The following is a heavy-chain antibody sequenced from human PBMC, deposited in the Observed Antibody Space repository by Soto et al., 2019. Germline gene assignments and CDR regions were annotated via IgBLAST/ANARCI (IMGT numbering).Heavy chain of an antibody. J-gene: IGHJ6*03. D-gene: IGHD2-2*01. CDR3: ARENHCSSTSCALYYYYYMDV. CDR2: IIPILGIA. V-gene: IGHV1-69*08. Sequence: QVQLVQSGAEVKKPGSSVKVSCKASGGTFSSYTISWVRQAPGQGLEWMGRIIPILGIANYAQKFQGRVTITADKSTSTAYMELSSLRSEDTAVYYCARENHCSSTSCALYYYYYMDVWGKGTTVTVSS. CDR1: GGTFSSYT.